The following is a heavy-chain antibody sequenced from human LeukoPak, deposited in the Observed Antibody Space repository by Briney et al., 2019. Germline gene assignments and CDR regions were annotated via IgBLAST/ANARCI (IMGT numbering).Heavy chain of an antibody. CDR2: ISGSGGST. Sequence: GGSLRLSCAASGFTFSSYAMSWVRQAPGKGLEWVSAISGSGGSTYYADSVKGRFTISRDNSKNTLYLQMNSLRAEDTAVYYCARAFPAVAGLTKPNLVRFDYWGQGTLVTVSS. V-gene: IGHV3-23*01. J-gene: IGHJ4*02. CDR3: ARAFPAVAGLTKPNLVRFDY. CDR1: GFTFSSYA. D-gene: IGHD6-19*01.